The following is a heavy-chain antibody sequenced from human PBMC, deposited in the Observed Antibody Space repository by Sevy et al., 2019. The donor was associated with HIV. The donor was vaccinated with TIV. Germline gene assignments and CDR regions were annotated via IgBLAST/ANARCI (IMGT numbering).Heavy chain of an antibody. Sequence: GGSLRLSCAASGIAFSSYAMFWVRQAPGKGLEWVSSISASGYSIYYADSVKGRFIPSRDNSRNTVDLQMNSLRADDMAVYYCAKDFSDVYYYDTNAAVDYWGQGTLVTVSS. CDR1: GIAFSSYA. D-gene: IGHD3-22*01. J-gene: IGHJ4*02. CDR2: ISASGYSI. CDR3: AKDFSDVYYYDTNAAVDY. V-gene: IGHV3-23*01.